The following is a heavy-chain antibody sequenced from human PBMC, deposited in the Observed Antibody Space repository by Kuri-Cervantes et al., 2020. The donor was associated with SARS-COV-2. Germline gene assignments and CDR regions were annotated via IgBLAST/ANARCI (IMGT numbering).Heavy chain of an antibody. J-gene: IGHJ6*02. Sequence: ASVKVSCKASGYTFTGYYMHWVRQAPGQGLEWMGWINPNSGGTNYAQKFQGWVTMTRDTSISTAYMELSWLRSDDTAVYYCARDRRPRRRYCSSTSCYGDYYYYGMDVWGQGTTVTVSS. CDR2: INPNSGGT. CDR1: GYTFTGYY. D-gene: IGHD2-2*01. V-gene: IGHV1-2*04. CDR3: ARDRRPRRRYCSSTSCYGDYYYYGMDV.